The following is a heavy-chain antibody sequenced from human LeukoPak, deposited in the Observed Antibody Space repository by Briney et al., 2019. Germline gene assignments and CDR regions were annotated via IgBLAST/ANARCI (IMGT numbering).Heavy chain of an antibody. CDR2: ISGSSSTI. V-gene: IGHV3-48*01. Sequence: GESLRLSCAASGFTFSSYSMNWVRQAPGKGLEWGSYISGSSSTIYYADSVKGRFTISRDNGKNTLYLQMNSLRAEDTAAYYCARGSTYYDSSGQVPFDYWGQGTLVTVSS. CDR3: ARGSTYYDSSGQVPFDY. D-gene: IGHD3-22*01. J-gene: IGHJ4*02. CDR1: GFTFSSYS.